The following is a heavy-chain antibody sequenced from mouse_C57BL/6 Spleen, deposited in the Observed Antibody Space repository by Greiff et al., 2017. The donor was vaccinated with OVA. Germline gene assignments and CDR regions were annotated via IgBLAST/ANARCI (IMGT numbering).Heavy chain of an antibody. V-gene: IGHV1-39*01. CDR1: GYSFTDYN. Sequence: EVKLVESGPELVKPGASVKISCKASGYSFTDYNMNWVKQSNGKSLEWIGVINPNYGTTSYNQKFKGKATLTVDQSSSTAYMQLNSLTSEDSAVYYCARRYDGYYDYAMDYWGQGTSVTVSS. D-gene: IGHD2-3*01. CDR3: ARRYDGYYDYAMDY. CDR2: INPNYGTT. J-gene: IGHJ4*01.